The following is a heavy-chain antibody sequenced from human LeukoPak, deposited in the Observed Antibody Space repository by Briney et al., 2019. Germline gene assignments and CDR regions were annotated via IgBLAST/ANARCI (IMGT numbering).Heavy chain of an antibody. V-gene: IGHV3-48*03. J-gene: IGHJ3*01. CDR1: GFTFSSYE. D-gene: IGHD3-22*01. CDR3: AKDNYYDSSGYLNH. CDR2: ISSSGSTI. Sequence: GGSLRLSCAASGFTFSSYEMNWVRQAPGKGLEWVSYISSSGSTIYYADSVKGRFTISRDNAKNSLYLQMNSLRAEDTALYYCAKDNYYDSSGYLNHWGQGTMVTVSS.